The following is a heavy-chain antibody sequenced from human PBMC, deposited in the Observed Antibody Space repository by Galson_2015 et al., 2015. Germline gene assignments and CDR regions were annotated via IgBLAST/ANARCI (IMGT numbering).Heavy chain of an antibody. CDR3: ARDRGVVVVPAAPFDY. V-gene: IGHV3-21*01. CDR1: GFTFSSYS. Sequence: SLRLSCAASGFTFSSYSMNWVRQAPGKGLEWVSSISSSSSYIYYADSVKGRFTISRDNAKNSLYLQMNSLRAEDTAVYYCARDRGVVVVPAAPFDYWGQGTLVTVSS. D-gene: IGHD2-2*01. J-gene: IGHJ4*02. CDR2: ISSSSSYI.